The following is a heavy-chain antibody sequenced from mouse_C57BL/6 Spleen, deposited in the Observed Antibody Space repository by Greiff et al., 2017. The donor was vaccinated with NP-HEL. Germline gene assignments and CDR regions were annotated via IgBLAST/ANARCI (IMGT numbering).Heavy chain of an antibody. Sequence: QVQLQQPGAELVMPGASVKLSCKASGYTFTSYWMHWVKQRPGQGLEWIGEIDPSDSYTNYNQKFKGKSTLTVDKSSSTAYMQLSSLTSEDSAVYYCATRGRSYNFDYWGQGTTLTVSS. V-gene: IGHV1-69*01. CDR1: GYTFTSYW. D-gene: IGHD1-1*01. CDR3: ATRGRSYNFDY. J-gene: IGHJ2*01. CDR2: IDPSDSYT.